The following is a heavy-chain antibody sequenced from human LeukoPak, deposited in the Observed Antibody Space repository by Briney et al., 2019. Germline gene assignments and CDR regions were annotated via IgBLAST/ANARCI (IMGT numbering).Heavy chain of an antibody. D-gene: IGHD3-22*01. V-gene: IGHV3-30*18. CDR1: GFTFSSYG. J-gene: IGHJ4*02. CDR3: AKDYDTMDYYDSSGIGGFGFDY. CDR2: ISYDGSNK. Sequence: GGSLRLSCAASGFTFSSYGMHWVRQAPGKGLERVAVISYDGSNKYYADSVKGRFTISRDNSKNTLYLQMNSLRAEDTAVYYCAKDYDTMDYYDSSGIGGFGFDYWGQGTLVTVSS.